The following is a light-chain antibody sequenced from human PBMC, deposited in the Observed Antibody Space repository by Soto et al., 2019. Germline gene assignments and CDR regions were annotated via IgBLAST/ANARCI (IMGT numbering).Light chain of an antibody. CDR1: QIVSSSY. Sequence: EIVLTQSPGTLSLSPGERATLSCRASQIVSSSYLAWYQQKPGQAPRLLIYGASCRATGIADRISGSGSGTDFTLTISRLDPVYFAVYSCQQYGSSPMYTFGNWTKLEIK. J-gene: IGKJ2*01. V-gene: IGKV3-20*01. CDR2: GAS. CDR3: QQYGSSPMYT.